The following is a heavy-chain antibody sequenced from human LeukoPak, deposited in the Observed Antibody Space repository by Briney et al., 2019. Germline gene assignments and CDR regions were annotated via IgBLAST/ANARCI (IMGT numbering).Heavy chain of an antibody. CDR2: INGSGGST. Sequence: PGGTLRLSCAASGFTFSSYGMSWVRQAPGKGLEWVAAINGSGGSTYYADSVKGRFTISRDNSKNTLYLQMNSLRAEDTAVYYCVFGGSSSGRGSSPLSDWGQGTLVTVSS. D-gene: IGHD3-10*01. J-gene: IGHJ4*02. V-gene: IGHV3-23*01. CDR3: VFGGSSSGRGSSPLSD. CDR1: GFTFSSYG.